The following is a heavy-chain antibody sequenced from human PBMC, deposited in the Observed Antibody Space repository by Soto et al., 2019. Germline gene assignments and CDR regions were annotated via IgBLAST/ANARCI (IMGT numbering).Heavy chain of an antibody. V-gene: IGHV4-34*01. D-gene: IGHD3-9*01. CDR2: INRSRST. Sequence: SETLSLTCDVYGESFSGYYWSWIRQPPGKGLEWIGEINRSRSTNHNPSLKSRVTISVDTSKNQFSLKLNSVTAADTAVYYCARGWVGTGSHYFRFWGQGTLVTVSS. CDR3: ARGWVGTGSHYFRF. CDR1: GESFSGYY. J-gene: IGHJ4*02.